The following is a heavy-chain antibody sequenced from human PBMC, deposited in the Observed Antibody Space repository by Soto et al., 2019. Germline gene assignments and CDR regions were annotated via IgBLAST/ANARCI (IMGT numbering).Heavy chain of an antibody. D-gene: IGHD3-3*01. V-gene: IGHV3-23*01. Sequence: EMQLLESGGGMVQPGGSLRLSCVASGFPFSSYAMSWVRQTPGKGLEWVSGISGSGGRTYYAESVKGRFTLSMDNSNNTLSLQMHILIVEDTAVYFCAKGGYYSLFDIWGQVTMVTVSA. CDR1: GFPFSSYA. CDR3: AKGGYYSLFDI. J-gene: IGHJ3*02. CDR2: ISGSGGRT.